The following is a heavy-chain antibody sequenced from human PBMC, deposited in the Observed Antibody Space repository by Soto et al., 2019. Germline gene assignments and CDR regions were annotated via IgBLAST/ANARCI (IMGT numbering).Heavy chain of an antibody. J-gene: IGHJ4*02. CDR3: ARAISSSWSYFHY. D-gene: IGHD6-13*01. CDR1: GFTFSSYG. V-gene: IGHV3-33*01. Sequence: GGSLRLSCAASGFTFSSYGMHWVRQAPGKGLEWVAVIWYDGSNKYYADSVKGRFTISRDNSKNTSYLQMSSLRAEDTAVYYCARAISSSWSYFHYCGQGTLVSVSS. CDR2: IWYDGSNK.